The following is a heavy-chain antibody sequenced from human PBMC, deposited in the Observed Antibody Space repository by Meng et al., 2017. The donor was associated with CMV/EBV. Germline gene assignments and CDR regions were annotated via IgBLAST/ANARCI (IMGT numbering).Heavy chain of an antibody. D-gene: IGHD1-1*01. CDR1: GDSVSSNSAA. CDR3: ARDLERSNYYYYYGMDV. J-gene: IGHJ6*02. V-gene: IGHV6-1*01. Sequence: SCAISGDSVSSNSAAWNWIRQSPSRGLEWLGRTYYRSKWYNDYAVSVKSRITINPDTSKNRFSLQLNSVTPEDTAVYYCARDLERSNYYYYYGMDVWGQGTTVTVSS. CDR2: TYYRSKWYN.